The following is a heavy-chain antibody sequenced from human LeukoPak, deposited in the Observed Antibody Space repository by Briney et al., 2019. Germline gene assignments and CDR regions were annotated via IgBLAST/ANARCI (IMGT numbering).Heavy chain of an antibody. CDR3: ARDGSGLDAFDV. Sequence: PGGSLRLSCAASGFTFSDYYMGWIRQAPGKGLEWVSYISSSSSYTNYAYSVKGRFTISRDNAKNSLYLQMNSLRAEDTAVYYCARDGSGLDAFDVWGQGTMVTVSS. V-gene: IGHV3-11*06. J-gene: IGHJ3*01. CDR1: GFTFSDYY. D-gene: IGHD3-10*01. CDR2: ISSSSSYT.